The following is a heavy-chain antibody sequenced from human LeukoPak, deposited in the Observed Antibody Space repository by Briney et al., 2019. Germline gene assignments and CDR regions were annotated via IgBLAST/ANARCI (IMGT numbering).Heavy chain of an antibody. D-gene: IGHD1-26*01. V-gene: IGHV3-48*01. CDR2: ISSSSSTI. Sequence: PGGSLRLSCAASGFTFSSYSMNWVRQAPGKGLEWVSYISSSSSTIYYADSVKGRFTISRDNSKNTLYLQMNSLRAEDTAVYYCAKEGPGIVGATGAFDIWGQGTMATVSS. J-gene: IGHJ3*02. CDR1: GFTFSSYS. CDR3: AKEGPGIVGATGAFDI.